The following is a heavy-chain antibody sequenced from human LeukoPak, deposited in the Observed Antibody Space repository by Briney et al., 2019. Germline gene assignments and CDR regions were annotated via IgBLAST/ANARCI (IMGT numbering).Heavy chain of an antibody. CDR2: INPSGGST. D-gene: IGHD6-13*01. V-gene: IGHV1-46*01. Sequence: GSSVKVSCKASGGTFSSYTISWVRQAPGQGLEWMGIINPSGGSTSYAQKFQGRVTMTRDTSTSTVYMELSSLRSEDTAVYYCARSSRYSSSHFFDYWGQGILVTVSS. J-gene: IGHJ4*02. CDR3: ARSSRYSSSHFFDY. CDR1: GGTFSSYT.